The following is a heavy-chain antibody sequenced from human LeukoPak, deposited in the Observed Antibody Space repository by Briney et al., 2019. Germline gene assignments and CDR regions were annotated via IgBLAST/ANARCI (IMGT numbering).Heavy chain of an antibody. Sequence: GGSLRLSCAASGFTFSSYSMNWVRQAPGKGLEWVSSISSSSSYIYYADSVKGRFTISRDNAKNSLYLQMNSLRAEDTAVYYCARDRRGEMWGVAGTGSAPYYYYGMDVWGQGTTVTVSS. D-gene: IGHD6-19*01. V-gene: IGHV3-21*01. CDR2: ISSSSSYI. CDR1: GFTFSSYS. J-gene: IGHJ6*02. CDR3: ARDRRGEMWGVAGTGSAPYYYYGMDV.